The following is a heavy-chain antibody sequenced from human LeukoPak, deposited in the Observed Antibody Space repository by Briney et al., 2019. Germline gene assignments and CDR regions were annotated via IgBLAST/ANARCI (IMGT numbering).Heavy chain of an antibody. V-gene: IGHV3-74*01. D-gene: IGHD3-22*01. CDR2: IKSDGST. CDR1: GFTFSSYW. J-gene: IGHJ4*02. Sequence: GGSLRLSCAASGFTFSSYWMHWVRQAPGKGLVWVSRIKSDGSTNYADSVKGRFTISRDNAKNSLYLQMNSLRAEDTAVYYCARDSHYDRSGHGYYFDFWGQGTLVTVSS. CDR3: ARDSHYDRSGHGYYFDF.